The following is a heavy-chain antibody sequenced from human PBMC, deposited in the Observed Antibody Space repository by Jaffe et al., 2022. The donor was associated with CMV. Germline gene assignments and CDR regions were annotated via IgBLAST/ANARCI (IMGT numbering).Heavy chain of an antibody. V-gene: IGHV5-51*01. CDR2: IYPGDSDT. D-gene: IGHD6-19*01. Sequence: EVQLVQSGAEVKKPGESLKISCKGSGYSFTSYWIGWVRQMPGKGLEWMGIIYPGDSDTRYSPSFQGQVTISADKSISTAYLQWSSLKASDTAMYYCASPLSGYSSGWLAFDIWGQGTMVTVSS. CDR1: GYSFTSYW. J-gene: IGHJ3*02. CDR3: ASPLSGYSSGWLAFDI.